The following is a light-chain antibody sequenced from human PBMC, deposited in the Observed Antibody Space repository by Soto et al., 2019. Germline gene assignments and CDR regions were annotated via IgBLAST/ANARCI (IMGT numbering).Light chain of an antibody. CDR2: GNS. CDR1: TSNIGAGYD. J-gene: IGLJ2*01. V-gene: IGLV1-40*01. Sequence: QAVVTQPPSVSGAPGQRVTISCTGSTSNIGAGYDVHWYQQLPGTAPKLLIYGNSNRPSGVPDRFSGSKSGTSASLAITGLQAEDAADYYCQSYDSSLSGHVVFGGGTKLTVL. CDR3: QSYDSSLSGHVV.